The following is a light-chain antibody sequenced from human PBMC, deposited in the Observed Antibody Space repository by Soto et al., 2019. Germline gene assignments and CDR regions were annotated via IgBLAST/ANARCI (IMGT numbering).Light chain of an antibody. CDR3: QKYDSAPWT. Sequence: DIQMTQSPSSLSASIGDRVTITCRASQGISSYLAWFRQKPGKVPKLLIHSASTLQSGVPSRFSGGGSGTDFTLTISSLQPEDAATYYCQKYDSAPWTFGQGTKVEI. J-gene: IGKJ1*01. V-gene: IGKV1-27*01. CDR2: SAS. CDR1: QGISSY.